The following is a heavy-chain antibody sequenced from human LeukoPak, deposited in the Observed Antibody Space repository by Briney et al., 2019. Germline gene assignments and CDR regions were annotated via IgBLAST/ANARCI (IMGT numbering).Heavy chain of an antibody. Sequence: SETLSLTCDVSGASISNKFWSWIRHPPGKGLEWIGYISYTGTTNYNPSLQSRVTISVDTSKNQLSLKVTSMTAGDTAVYYCARDTSGYYGRYEHWGQGTLVTVSS. CDR2: ISYTGTT. D-gene: IGHD3-3*01. J-gene: IGHJ4*02. CDR3: ARDTSGYYGRYEH. V-gene: IGHV4-59*01. CDR1: GASISNKF.